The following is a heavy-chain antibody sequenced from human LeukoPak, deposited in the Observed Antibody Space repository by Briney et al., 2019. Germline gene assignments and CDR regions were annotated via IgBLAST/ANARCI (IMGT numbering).Heavy chain of an antibody. CDR2: ISSSHSTI. D-gene: IGHD1-26*01. V-gene: IGHV3-48*03. J-gene: IGHJ4*02. Sequence: GWSLRLSCAGSGFTFSSYEMNWVRQAPGKGLEWVSYISSSHSTIYYADSVKGRFTISRDNAKNSLYLQMNSLRAEDTAVYYCARGNSGTYFLFAYWGQGTLVTVSS. CDR1: GFTFSSYE. CDR3: ARGNSGTYFLFAY.